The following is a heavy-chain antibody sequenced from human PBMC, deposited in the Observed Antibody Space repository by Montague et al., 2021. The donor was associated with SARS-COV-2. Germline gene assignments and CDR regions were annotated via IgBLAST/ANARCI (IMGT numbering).Heavy chain of an antibody. V-gene: IGHV3-23*01. CDR1: GFRFSNYA. CDR3: AKDTLRTTVAFFDL. D-gene: IGHD6-19*01. Sequence: SLRLSCAASGFRFSNYAMNWVRQAPGKGLEWVSGINGGGDSKFYTGAAKGRFTISRDNHKNTVYLQMNSLRAEDTAVYFCAKDTLRTTVAFFDLWGQGTHVTVSS. J-gene: IGHJ5*02. CDR2: INGGGDSK.